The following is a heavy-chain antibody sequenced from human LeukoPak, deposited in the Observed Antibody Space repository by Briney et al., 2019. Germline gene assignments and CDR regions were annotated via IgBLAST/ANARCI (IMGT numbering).Heavy chain of an antibody. Sequence: GGSLRLSCAASGFTFSSYSMNWVRQAPGKGLEWVSSISSSSSYMYYADSVKGRFTISRDNAKNSLYTQVNSLRAEDTAVYYCARGGYSSSWYHDSWGQGTLVTVSS. CDR1: GFTFSSYS. CDR3: ARGGYSSSWYHDS. CDR2: ISSSSSYM. J-gene: IGHJ4*02. V-gene: IGHV3-21*01. D-gene: IGHD6-13*01.